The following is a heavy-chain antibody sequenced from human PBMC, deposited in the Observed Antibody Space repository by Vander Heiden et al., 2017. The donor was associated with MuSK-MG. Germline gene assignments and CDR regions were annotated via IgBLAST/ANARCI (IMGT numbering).Heavy chain of an antibody. V-gene: IGHV3-30*04. J-gene: IGHJ5*02. D-gene: IGHD4-17*01. CDR3: ASPTVTTSNWFDP. CDR2: ISYDGSNK. Sequence: QVQLVESGGGVVQPGRSLRLSCAASGFTFSSYAMHWVRQAPGKGLEWVAVISYDGSNKYYADSVKGRFTISRDNSKNTLYLQMNSLRAEDTAVYYCASPTVTTSNWFDPWGQGTLVTVSS. CDR1: GFTFSSYA.